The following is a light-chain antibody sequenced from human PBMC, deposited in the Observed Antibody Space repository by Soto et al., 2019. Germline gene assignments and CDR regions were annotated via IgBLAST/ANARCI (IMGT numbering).Light chain of an antibody. CDR2: DTS. J-gene: IGKJ3*01. CDR3: QQRTNLPLFT. CDR1: QSVSRY. Sequence: EIVLTQSPATLSLSPGEGVTLSCRASQSVSRYLAWYQQKPGQAPRLLIYDTSKRAIGIPARFSGSGSGTDFTLTISSLEPEDSAVYYCQQRTNLPLFTFGPGTKVDIK. V-gene: IGKV3-11*01.